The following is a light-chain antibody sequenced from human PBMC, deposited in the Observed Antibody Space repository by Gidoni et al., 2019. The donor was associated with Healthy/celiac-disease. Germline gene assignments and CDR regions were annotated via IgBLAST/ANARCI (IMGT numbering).Light chain of an antibody. CDR2: WAS. Sequence: DIVMTQSPDSLAVSLGERATINCKSSQSVLYSSNNKNYLAWYQQKPGQPPKLLISWASTRESGVPDRCSGSGSGTDFTFTISSLQAEDVAVYYCQQYYSTPITFGQGTRLEIK. CDR1: QSVLYSSNNKNY. V-gene: IGKV4-1*01. CDR3: QQYYSTPIT. J-gene: IGKJ5*01.